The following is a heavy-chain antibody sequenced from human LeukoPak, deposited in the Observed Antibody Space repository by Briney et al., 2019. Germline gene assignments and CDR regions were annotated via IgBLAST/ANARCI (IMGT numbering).Heavy chain of an antibody. CDR3: ARLDPKSDHMAFQH. J-gene: IGHJ1*01. Sequence: GASVKVSCKASGYTFTSHAMNWVRQAPGQGLEWMGWINTNTGNPTYAQGFTGRFVFSLDTSVSTAYLQISSLKAEDTAVYYCARLDPKSDHMAFQHWGQGALVTVSS. V-gene: IGHV7-4-1*02. CDR1: GYTFTSHA. D-gene: IGHD3/OR15-3a*01. CDR2: INTNTGNP.